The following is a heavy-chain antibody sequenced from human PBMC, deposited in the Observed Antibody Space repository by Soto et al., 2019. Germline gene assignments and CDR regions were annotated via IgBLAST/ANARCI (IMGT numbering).Heavy chain of an antibody. Sequence: QVQLVQSGAEVKKPGSSVKVSCKASGGTFSSCAINWVRQAPGQGLEWMGGINPMFGTTNYAQKFQGRVTLTAPETTSTAYMEPSRLRCVDTAVYCCARLPRVQDYFENSAYLTYYYGMDVWGQGTTVTVSS. CDR2: INPMFGTT. CDR1: GGTFSSCA. V-gene: IGHV1-69*01. D-gene: IGHD3-22*01. J-gene: IGHJ6*02. CDR3: ARLPRVQDYFENSAYLTYYYGMDV.